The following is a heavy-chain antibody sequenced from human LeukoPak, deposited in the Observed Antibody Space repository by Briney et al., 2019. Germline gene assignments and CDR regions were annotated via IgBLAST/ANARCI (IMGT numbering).Heavy chain of an antibody. CDR1: GYSFTSYG. Sequence: GASVKVSCTASGYSFTSYGISWVRQAPGQGLEWMGWISAYNGNTNYAQKLQGRVTMTTDTSTSTAYMELRSLRSDDTAVYYCARDLHCSSPSCFSYYYYGMDVWGQGTTVTVSS. V-gene: IGHV1-18*01. CDR3: ARDLHCSSPSCFSYYYYGMDV. J-gene: IGHJ6*02. D-gene: IGHD2-2*01. CDR2: ISAYNGNT.